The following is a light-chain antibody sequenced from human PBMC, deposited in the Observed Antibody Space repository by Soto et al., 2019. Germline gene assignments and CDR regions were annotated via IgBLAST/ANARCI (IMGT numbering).Light chain of an antibody. Sequence: QSVLTQPPSASGTPGQRVTISCSGSSSNIETNTVNWYQQLPGAAPKLLIYNTDQRPSGVPDRFSGSRSGTSASLAISGLQSEDEAAYFCEAWDDSLSGVVFGGGTKVTVL. CDR2: NTD. CDR3: EAWDDSLSGVV. J-gene: IGLJ2*01. CDR1: SSNIETNT. V-gene: IGLV1-44*01.